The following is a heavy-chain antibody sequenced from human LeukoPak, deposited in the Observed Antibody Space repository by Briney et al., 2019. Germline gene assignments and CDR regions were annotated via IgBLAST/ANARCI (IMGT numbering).Heavy chain of an antibody. CDR2: ISSGSAYI. D-gene: IGHD1-7*01. V-gene: IGHV3-21*01. J-gene: IGHJ4*02. CDR1: GFSFSDYT. Sequence: GGSLRLSCTASGFSFSDYTMNWVRQAPGKGLEWLSSISSGSAYIHYADSVKGRFTISRDNAKNSLNLRMSSLRAEDTAVYYCASGPTGTTGFNYWGQGPLVTVSP. CDR3: ASGPTGTTGFNY.